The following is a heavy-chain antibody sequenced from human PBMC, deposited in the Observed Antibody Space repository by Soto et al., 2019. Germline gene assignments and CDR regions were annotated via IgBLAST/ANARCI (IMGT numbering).Heavy chain of an antibody. Sequence: GGSLRLSCAASGFTFSSYAMSWVRQAPGKGLEWVSAISGSGGSTYYADSVKGRFTISRDNSKNTLYLQMNSLRAEDTAVYYCARDRKIFGVVILDYWGQGTLVTVSS. D-gene: IGHD3-3*01. V-gene: IGHV3-23*01. CDR3: ARDRKIFGVVILDY. CDR1: GFTFSSYA. J-gene: IGHJ4*02. CDR2: ISGSGGST.